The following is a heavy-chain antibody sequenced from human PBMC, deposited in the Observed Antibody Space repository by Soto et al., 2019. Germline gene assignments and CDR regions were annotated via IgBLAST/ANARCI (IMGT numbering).Heavy chain of an antibody. D-gene: IGHD3-3*02. J-gene: IGHJ6*02. V-gene: IGHV1-18*01. CDR1: GYTFTSYG. Sequence: GASVKVSCKASGYTFTSYGISWVRQAPGQGLEWMGRISAYNGNTNYAQKLQGRVTMTTDTSTSTAYMELRSLRSDDTAVYYCSRQAIFGVVISPNYYYYGMDVCGQGTTVTVSS. CDR2: ISAYNGNT. CDR3: SRQAIFGVVISPNYYYYGMDV.